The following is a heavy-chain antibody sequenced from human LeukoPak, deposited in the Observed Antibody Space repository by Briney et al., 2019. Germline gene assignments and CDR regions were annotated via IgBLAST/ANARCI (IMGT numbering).Heavy chain of an antibody. CDR3: ARHADYHILTGFDY. CDR1: GYNFTNHW. V-gene: IGHV5-10-1*01. Sequence: GESLRISCKGSGYNFTNHWISWVRQMPGKGLEWMGRIDPSNSYTNYSPPLQGHVTISADRSISTAYLQWNSLKASDTAMYYCARHADYHILTGFDYWGQGTLVTVS. J-gene: IGHJ4*02. D-gene: IGHD3-9*01. CDR2: IDPSNSYT.